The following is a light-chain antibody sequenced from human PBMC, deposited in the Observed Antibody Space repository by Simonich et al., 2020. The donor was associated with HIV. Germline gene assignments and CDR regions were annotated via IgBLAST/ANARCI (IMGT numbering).Light chain of an antibody. Sequence: QSALTQPASVSGSPGQSITISCTGTSSDVGGYKFVSWYQQHPGKAPKLMIYDVSTRPSGVSNRFSGSKSGTTASPTISGLQAEDEADYYCSSYTSSSTLVVFGGGTKLTVL. CDR2: DVS. J-gene: IGLJ3*02. CDR3: SSYTSSSTLVV. CDR1: SSDVGGYKF. V-gene: IGLV2-14*03.